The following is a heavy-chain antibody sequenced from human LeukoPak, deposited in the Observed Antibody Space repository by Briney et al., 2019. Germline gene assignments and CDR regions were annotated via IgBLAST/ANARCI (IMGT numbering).Heavy chain of an antibody. J-gene: IGHJ4*02. CDR2: IIPIFGTA. V-gene: IGHV1-69*13. Sequence: ASVKVSCKASGGTFSSYAISWVRQAPGQGLEWMGGIIPIFGTANYAQKFQGRVTITADESTSTAYMELSSLRSEDTAVYYCARGELRWSPIDYWGQGTLVTVSS. CDR1: GGTFSSYA. D-gene: IGHD4-23*01. CDR3: ARGELRWSPIDY.